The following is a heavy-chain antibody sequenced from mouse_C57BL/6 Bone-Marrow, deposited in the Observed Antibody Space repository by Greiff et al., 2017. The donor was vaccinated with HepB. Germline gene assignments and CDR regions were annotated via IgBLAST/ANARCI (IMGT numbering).Heavy chain of an antibody. V-gene: IGHV1-82*01. Sequence: QVQLQQSGPELVKPGASVKISCKASGYAFSSSWMNWVKQRPGKGLEWIGRIYPGDGDTNYNGKFKGKATLTADKSSSTAYMQLSSLTSEDSAVYFCARGGRRRAWFAYWGQGTLVTVSA. J-gene: IGHJ3*01. CDR3: ARGGRRRAWFAY. CDR1: GYAFSSSW. D-gene: IGHD3-3*01. CDR2: IYPGDGDT.